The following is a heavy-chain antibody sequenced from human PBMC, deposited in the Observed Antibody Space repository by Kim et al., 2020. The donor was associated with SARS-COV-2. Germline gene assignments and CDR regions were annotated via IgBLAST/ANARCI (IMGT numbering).Heavy chain of an antibody. CDR2: IYSGGTT. Sequence: GGSLRLSCAASEFTVSSNYMSWVRQAPGKGLEWVSIIYSGGTTYYADSVKGRFTISRDNSKNTLYLQMNNLRAEETAVYYCARMTTVTTWDVYGWFDSWGQGTLVTVSS. D-gene: IGHD4-4*01. J-gene: IGHJ5*01. V-gene: IGHV3-66*01. CDR3: ARMTTVTTWDVYGWFDS. CDR1: EFTVSSNY.